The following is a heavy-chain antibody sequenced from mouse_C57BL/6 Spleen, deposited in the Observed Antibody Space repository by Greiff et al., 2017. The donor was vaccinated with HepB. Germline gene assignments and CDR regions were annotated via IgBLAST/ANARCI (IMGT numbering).Heavy chain of an antibody. CDR3: ARSNTTVVEGYFDV. V-gene: IGHV1-50*01. Sequence: QVHVKQPGAELVKPGASVKLSCKASGYTFTSYWMQWVKQRPGQGLEWIGEIDPSDSYTNYNQKFKGKATLTVDTSSSTAYMQLSSLTSEDSAVYYCARSNTTVVEGYFDVWGTGTTVTVSS. CDR1: GYTFTSYW. J-gene: IGHJ1*03. D-gene: IGHD1-1*01. CDR2: IDPSDSYT.